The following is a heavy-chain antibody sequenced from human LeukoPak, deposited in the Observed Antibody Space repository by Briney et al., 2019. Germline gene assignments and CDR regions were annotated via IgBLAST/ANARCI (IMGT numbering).Heavy chain of an antibody. Sequence: ASVKVSCKASGYTFTGYYMHWVRQAPGQGLEWMGWINPNSGGTNFTQKFQGRVTMTRDTFISTAYMELSSLTSDDTAVYYCARVRSGCPDYWGQGTLVTVSS. CDR2: INPNSGGT. D-gene: IGHD2-15*01. CDR1: GYTFTGYY. V-gene: IGHV1-2*02. CDR3: ARVRSGCPDY. J-gene: IGHJ4*02.